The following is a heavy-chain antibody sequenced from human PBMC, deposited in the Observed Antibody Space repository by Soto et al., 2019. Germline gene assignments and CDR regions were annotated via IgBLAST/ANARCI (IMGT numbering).Heavy chain of an antibody. D-gene: IGHD1-26*01. CDR2: IYTSGST. J-gene: IGHJ4*02. CDR1: GGCMSSYY. CDR3: ARDRKSGSYAFDY. V-gene: IGHV4-4*07. Sequence: ETLSLTCTGSGGCMSSYYWSWIRQPAGKGLEWIGRIYTSGSTNYNPSLKSRVTMSVDTSKNQFSLKLSSVTAADTAVYYCARDRKSGSYAFDYWGQGTLVTVSS.